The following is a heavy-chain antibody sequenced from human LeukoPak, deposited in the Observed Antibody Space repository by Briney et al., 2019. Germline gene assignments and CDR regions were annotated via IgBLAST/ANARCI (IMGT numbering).Heavy chain of an antibody. CDR1: GFTFSTFA. D-gene: IGHD3-22*01. J-gene: IGHJ3*02. CDR3: ARVAGRYYYDSSGALDAFDI. CDR2: IFPSGGEI. V-gene: IGHV3-23*01. Sequence: GGSLRLSCAASGFTFSTFAMIWVRQPPGKGLEWVSSIFPSGGEIHYADSVRGRFTISRDNSKSTLSLQMNSLRAEDTAVYYCARVAGRYYYDSSGALDAFDIWGQGTMVTVSS.